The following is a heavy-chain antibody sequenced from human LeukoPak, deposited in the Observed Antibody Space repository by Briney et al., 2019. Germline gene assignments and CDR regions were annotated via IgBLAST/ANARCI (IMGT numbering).Heavy chain of an antibody. CDR2: ISSSGSYI. V-gene: IGHV3-21*01. Sequence: PGGSLRLSCAASGFTFSSYSMNWVRQPPGKGLEWVSSISSSGSYIYYADSVKGRFSISRDSAKNSPYLQMNSLRAEDTAVYYCARGPQFCSGGSCYGYYFDYWGQGTLVTVSS. CDR1: GFTFSSYS. J-gene: IGHJ4*02. CDR3: ARGPQFCSGGSCYGYYFDY. D-gene: IGHD2-15*01.